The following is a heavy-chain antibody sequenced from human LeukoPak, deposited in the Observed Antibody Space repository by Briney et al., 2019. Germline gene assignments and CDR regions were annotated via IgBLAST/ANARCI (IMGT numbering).Heavy chain of an antibody. J-gene: IGHJ6*03. V-gene: IGHV3-48*03. D-gene: IGHD6-19*01. CDR3: ARDRGSSGYYYMDV. Sequence: GGSLRLSCAASGFTFSSYEMNWVRQAPGKGLEWVSYISSSGSTIYYADSVKGRFTISRDNSKNTLYLQMNSLRAEDTAVYYCARDRGSSGYYYMDVWGKGTTVTVSS. CDR2: ISSSGSTI. CDR1: GFTFSSYE.